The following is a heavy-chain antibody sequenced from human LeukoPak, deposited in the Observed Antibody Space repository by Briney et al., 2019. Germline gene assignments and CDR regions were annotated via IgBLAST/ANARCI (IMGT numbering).Heavy chain of an antibody. V-gene: IGHV3-21*01. D-gene: IGHD1-26*01. CDR3: ARGDYSGALTMAYAFDI. J-gene: IGHJ3*02. CDR1: GFTFSSYS. CDR2: ISSSSSYI. Sequence: PGRSLRLSCAASGFTFSSYSMNWVRQAPGKGLEWVSSISSSSSYIYYADSVKGRFTISRDNAKNSLYLQMNSLRAEDTAVYYCARGDYSGALTMAYAFDIWGQGTMVTVSS.